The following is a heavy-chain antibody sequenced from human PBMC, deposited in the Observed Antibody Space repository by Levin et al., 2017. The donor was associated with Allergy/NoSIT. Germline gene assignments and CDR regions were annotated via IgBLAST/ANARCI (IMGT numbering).Heavy chain of an antibody. CDR1: GYTFTGYY. CDR3: ARPYTAMADDAFDI. D-gene: IGHD5-18*01. V-gene: IGHV1-2*02. J-gene: IGHJ3*02. CDR2: INPNSGGT. Sequence: ASVKVSCKASGYTFTGYYMHWVRQAPGQGLEWMGWINPNSGGTNYAQKFQGRVTMTRDTSISTAYMELSRLRSDDTAVYYCARPYTAMADDAFDIWGQGTMVTVSS.